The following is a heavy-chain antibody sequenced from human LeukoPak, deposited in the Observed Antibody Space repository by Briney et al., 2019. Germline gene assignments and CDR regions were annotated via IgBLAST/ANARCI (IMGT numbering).Heavy chain of an antibody. CDR3: AGFTFFRGVITFDY. V-gene: IGHV4-39*07. J-gene: IGHJ4*02. D-gene: IGHD3-10*01. CDR2: INHSGST. CDR1: GDSISSSSYY. Sequence: PSETLSLPCTVSGDSISSSSYYWEWIRQPPGKGLEWIGEINHSGSTNYNPSLKSRVTISVDTSKNQFSLKLSSVTAADTAVYSCAGFTFFRGVITFDYWGQGTLVTVSS.